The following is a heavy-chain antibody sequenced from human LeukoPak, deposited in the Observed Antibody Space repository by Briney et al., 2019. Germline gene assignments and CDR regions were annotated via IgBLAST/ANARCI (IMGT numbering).Heavy chain of an antibody. CDR2: ISGSGGST. CDR3: ARGHDYSNYENWFDP. D-gene: IGHD4-11*01. CDR1: GFTFSSYA. Sequence: GGSLRLSCAASGFTFSSYAMSWVRQAPGKGREWVSAISGSGGSTYYADSVKGRFTISRENSKTTPYLQMTSLRAEDTAVYYCARGHDYSNYENWFDPWGQGTLVTVSS. V-gene: IGHV3-23*01. J-gene: IGHJ5*02.